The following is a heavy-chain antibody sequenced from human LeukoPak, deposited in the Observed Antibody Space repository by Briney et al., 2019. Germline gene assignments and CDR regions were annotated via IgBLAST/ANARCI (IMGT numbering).Heavy chain of an antibody. CDR2: INHSGST. V-gene: IGHV4-34*01. D-gene: IGHD6-6*01. Sequence: SETLSLTCTVSGDSVSSYYWSWIRQPPGKGLEWIGEINHSGSTNYNPSLKSRVTISVDTSKNQFSLKLSSVTAADTAVYYCARGGSSSILVYYYYGMDVWGQGTTVTVSS. CDR1: GDSVSSYY. CDR3: ARGGSSSILVYYYYGMDV. J-gene: IGHJ6*02.